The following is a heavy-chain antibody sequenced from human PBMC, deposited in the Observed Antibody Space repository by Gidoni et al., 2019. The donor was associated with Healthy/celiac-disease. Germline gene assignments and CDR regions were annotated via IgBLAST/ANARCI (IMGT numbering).Heavy chain of an antibody. CDR1: GFTFSSYG. Sequence: QVQLVESGGGVVQPGRSLRLSCAASGFTFSSYGMHGVRQAPGKGLEWVAVISYDGSNKYYADSVKGRFTISRDNSKNTLYLQMNSLRAEDTAVYYCAKDSGSGYYYVFDYWGQGTLVTVSS. CDR3: AKDSGSGYYYVFDY. CDR2: ISYDGSNK. D-gene: IGHD3-22*01. J-gene: IGHJ4*02. V-gene: IGHV3-30*18.